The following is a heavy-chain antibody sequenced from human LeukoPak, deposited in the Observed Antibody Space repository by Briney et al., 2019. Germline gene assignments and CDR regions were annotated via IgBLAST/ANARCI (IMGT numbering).Heavy chain of an antibody. CDR1: GFTFSSYA. J-gene: IGHJ6*03. Sequence: GGSLRLSCAASGFTFSSYAMHWVRQAPGKGLEWVSFIRCAGTNKYYADSVKGRFTISRDNSKNTLYLQMNSLRAEDTAVYYFAKDLVGSSTSFPRYYMDVWGKGTTVTISS. D-gene: IGHD2-2*01. V-gene: IGHV3-30*02. CDR2: IRCAGTNK. CDR3: AKDLVGSSTSFPRYYMDV.